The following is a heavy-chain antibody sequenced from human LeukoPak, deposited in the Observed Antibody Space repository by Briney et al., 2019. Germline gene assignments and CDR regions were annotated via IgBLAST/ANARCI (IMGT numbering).Heavy chain of an antibody. CDR3: ARGGTYGSGRNQHTTLDY. Sequence: KPSETPSLTFTVVGGSISNDYWSWIRQAAGKGLEWIGRIYTRGSANYNPSLKSRVTISLDKSKKQFSLNLNSVTAADTAVYYCARGGTYGSGRNQHTTLDYWGQGTLVTVSS. J-gene: IGHJ4*02. CDR1: GGSISNDY. D-gene: IGHD3-10*01. V-gene: IGHV4-4*07. CDR2: IYTRGSA.